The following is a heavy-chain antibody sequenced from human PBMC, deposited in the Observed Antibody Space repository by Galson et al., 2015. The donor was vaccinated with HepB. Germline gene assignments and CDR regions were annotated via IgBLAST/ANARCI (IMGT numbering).Heavy chain of an antibody. CDR1: GFTVSSNY. D-gene: IGHD1-26*01. V-gene: IGHV3-53*01. CDR2: IYSGGST. Sequence: SLRLSCAASGFTVSSNYMSWVRQAPGKGLECVSLIYSGGSTYYAGSVKGQFTISRDNSKNTLYLQMNSLRAEDTAVYYCARDLVGLGMDVWGQGTTVTVS. CDR3: ARDLVGLGMDV. J-gene: IGHJ6*02.